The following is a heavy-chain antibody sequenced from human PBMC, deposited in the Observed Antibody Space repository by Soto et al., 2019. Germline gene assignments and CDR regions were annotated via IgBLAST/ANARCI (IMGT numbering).Heavy chain of an antibody. CDR1: GGTFSSYA. CDR2: IIPIFGTA. CDR3: ALYYYDSSGGVDSVNFDY. D-gene: IGHD3-22*01. Sequence: QVQLVQSGAEVKKPGSSVKVSCKASGGTFSSYAISWVRQAPGQGLEWMGGIIPIFGTANYAQKFQGRVTITADESTSTAYMELSSRRSEDTAVDYCALYYYDSSGGVDSVNFDYWGQGTLVTVSS. J-gene: IGHJ4*02. V-gene: IGHV1-69*01.